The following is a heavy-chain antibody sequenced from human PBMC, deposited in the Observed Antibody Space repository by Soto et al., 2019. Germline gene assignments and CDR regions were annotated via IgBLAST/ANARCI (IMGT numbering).Heavy chain of an antibody. J-gene: IGHJ4*02. CDR1: GGSISSGGYY. CDR2: IFYSGST. V-gene: IGHV4-31*03. Sequence: QVQLQESGPGLVKPSQTLSLTCTVSGGSISSGGYYWSWIRQHPGKGLEWIGYIFYSGSTYYNPSLKIRVTTAVDTSKNQFSLKLSSVTDADTAVYYGARGPFPVATGPFGAFDYWGQGTLVTVSS. D-gene: IGHD3-16*01. CDR3: ARGPFPVATGPFGAFDY.